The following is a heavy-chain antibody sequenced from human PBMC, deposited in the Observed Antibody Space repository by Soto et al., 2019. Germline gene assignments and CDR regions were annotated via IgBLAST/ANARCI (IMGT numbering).Heavy chain of an antibody. CDR2: IKQDGSEK. V-gene: IGHV3-7*05. D-gene: IGHD6-13*01. CDR3: ARDRAAVYDYGMDV. Sequence: GGSLRLSCAASGFTFSSYWMSWVRQAPGKGLEWVANIKQDGSEKYYVDSVKGRFTISRDNAKNSLYLQMNSLRAEDTAVYYCARDRAAVYDYGMDVWGQGTTVTVSS. J-gene: IGHJ6*02. CDR1: GFTFSSYW.